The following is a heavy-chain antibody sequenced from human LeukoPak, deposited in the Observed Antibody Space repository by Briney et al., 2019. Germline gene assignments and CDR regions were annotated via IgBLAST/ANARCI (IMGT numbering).Heavy chain of an antibody. CDR3: ARGRVVFRP. Sequence: SETLSLTCAVYGGSFSGYYWSWIRQPPGKGLEWIGEINHSGSTNYNPSLKSRVTISVDTSKNQFSLKLSSVTAEDTAVYYCARGRVVFRPWGQGTLVTVSS. D-gene: IGHD3-16*01. CDR2: INHSGST. V-gene: IGHV4-34*01. J-gene: IGHJ5*02. CDR1: GGSFSGYY.